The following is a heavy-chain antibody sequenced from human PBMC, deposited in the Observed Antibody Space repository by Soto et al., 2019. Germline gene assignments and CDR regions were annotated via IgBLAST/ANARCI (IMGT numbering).Heavy chain of an antibody. CDR1: GGSIGSYY. J-gene: IGHJ5*02. CDR3: ARGRFGVVTNWFDP. V-gene: IGHV4-59*01. Sequence: SETLSLTCTVSGGSIGSYYWSWIRQSPGKGLEWIGYVFYSGSTNYNPSLRSRVTISVDTSKNQFSLKLGAVTAADTAVYYCARGRFGVVTNWFDPWGQGTLVTVSS. D-gene: IGHD3-3*01. CDR2: VFYSGST.